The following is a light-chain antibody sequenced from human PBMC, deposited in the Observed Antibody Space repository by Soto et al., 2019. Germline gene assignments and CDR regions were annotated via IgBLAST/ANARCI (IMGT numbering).Light chain of an antibody. CDR3: QSYDSSLSGSGV. CDR1: SSNIGAGYD. Sequence: QLVLTQPPSVSGAPGQRVTISCTGSSSNIGAGYDVHWYQQLPGTAPKLLIYGNSNRPSGVPDRFSGSKSGTSASRAITGLQAEDEADYYCQSYDSSLSGSGVFGTGTKLTVL. CDR2: GNS. V-gene: IGLV1-40*01. J-gene: IGLJ1*01.